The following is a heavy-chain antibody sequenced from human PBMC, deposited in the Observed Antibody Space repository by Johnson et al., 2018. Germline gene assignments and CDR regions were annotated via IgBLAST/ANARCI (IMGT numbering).Heavy chain of an antibody. J-gene: IGHJ6*02. D-gene: IGHD2-15*01. CDR3: ARGQSRRYCSGGSCTSYYDGMDV. CDR2: INDSGST. Sequence: QVQLRQWGAGLFKPSETLSLTCAVYGGSFSDYNWSWIRQPPRKGLERVGEINDSGSTKDNPSIKSRVIISVDTSKNQLSTKLSSVTAADTAVYYCARGQSRRYCSGGSCTSYYDGMDVWGQGATVTVSS. V-gene: IGHV4-34*01. CDR1: GGSFSDYN.